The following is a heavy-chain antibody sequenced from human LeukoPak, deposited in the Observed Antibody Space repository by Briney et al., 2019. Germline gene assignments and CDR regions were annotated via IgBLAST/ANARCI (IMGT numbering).Heavy chain of an antibody. CDR1: GYTFTSYD. Sequence: ASVTVSCKASGYTFTSYDINWVRQATGQGLEWMGWMNPNSGNTGYAQKFQGRVTMTRNTSISTAYMELSSLRSEDTAVYYCARYVVVAKTFYYYYYYMDVWGKGTTVTVSS. V-gene: IGHV1-8*01. D-gene: IGHD2-15*01. CDR2: MNPNSGNT. J-gene: IGHJ6*03. CDR3: ARYVVVAKTFYYYYYYMDV.